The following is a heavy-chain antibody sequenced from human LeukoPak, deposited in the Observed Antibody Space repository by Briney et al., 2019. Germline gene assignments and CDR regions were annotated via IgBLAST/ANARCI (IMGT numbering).Heavy chain of an antibody. CDR3: ARFGSSTSFDY. D-gene: IGHD2-2*01. CDR2: IYYSGST. Sequence: SETLSLTCTVSGGSISSYYWSWLRRPPGKGLEWIGYIYYSGSTNYNPSLKSRVTISVDTSKNQFSLKLSSVTAADTAVYYCARFGSSTSFDYWGQGTLVTVSS. CDR1: GGSISSYY. J-gene: IGHJ4*02. V-gene: IGHV4-59*12.